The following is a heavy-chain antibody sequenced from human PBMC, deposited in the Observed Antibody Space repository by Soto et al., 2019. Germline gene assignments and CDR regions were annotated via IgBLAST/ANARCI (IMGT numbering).Heavy chain of an antibody. CDR1: GGTFSSYT. D-gene: IGHD6-19*01. J-gene: IGHJ4*02. V-gene: IGHV1-69*06. Sequence: QVHLVQSEAEVKKPGSSVKVSCKASGGTFSSYTVSWVRQAPGQGLEWVGVIIPVFNTTYYAQKFQGRVTILADKSTSTAYMELSNLRSEDTAVYYCARSLGRGWTPYWGQGTLVTVSS. CDR2: IIPVFNTT. CDR3: ARSLGRGWTPY.